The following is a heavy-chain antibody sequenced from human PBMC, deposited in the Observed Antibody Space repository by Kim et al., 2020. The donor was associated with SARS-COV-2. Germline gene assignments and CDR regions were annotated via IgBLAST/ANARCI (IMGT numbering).Heavy chain of an antibody. Sequence: DSVKGRFTISRDNSKNSLYLQMNSLRAEDTAVYYCAKYLSYYDSSGSSDYWGQGTLVTVSS. D-gene: IGHD3-22*01. J-gene: IGHJ4*02. CDR3: AKYLSYYDSSGSSDY. V-gene: IGHV3-30*02.